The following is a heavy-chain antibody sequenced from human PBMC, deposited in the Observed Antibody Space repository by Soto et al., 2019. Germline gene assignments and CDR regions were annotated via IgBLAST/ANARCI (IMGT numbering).Heavy chain of an antibody. V-gene: IGHV4-31*03. CDR1: GASFTSAVYY. J-gene: IGHJ5*01. D-gene: IGHD6-19*01. Sequence: SETLSLTCSVSGASFTSAVYYCSWIRQLPGKGLEWIGCIQNSVSTIYSPPLKSRATISVDTSKNQFSLRLNSVTAADTAMYYCAMSRSGILDSWGQGTLVTVSS. CDR3: AMSRSGILDS. CDR2: IQNSVST.